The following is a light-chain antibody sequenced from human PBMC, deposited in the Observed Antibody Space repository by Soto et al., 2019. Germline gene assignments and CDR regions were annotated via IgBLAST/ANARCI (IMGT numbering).Light chain of an antibody. V-gene: IGLV2-14*02. Sequence: QSALTQPASVSGSPGQSITISCTGSSSAVGSYRLVSWYQCHPGKVPKLMIYQVTNRPSGVSNRFSGSRSGNTASLTISGLQAEDEADYYCSSYTDSSNYVFGTGTKVTVL. CDR1: SSAVGSYRL. CDR3: SSYTDSSNYV. CDR2: QVT. J-gene: IGLJ1*01.